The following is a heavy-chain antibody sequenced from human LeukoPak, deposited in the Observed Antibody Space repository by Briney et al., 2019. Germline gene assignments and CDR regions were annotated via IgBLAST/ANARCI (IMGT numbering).Heavy chain of an antibody. Sequence: QPGGSLRLSCAASGFTFSSFWMHWVRQAPGKGLEWVAVISYDGSNKYYADSVKGRFTISRDNSKNTLYLQMNSLRAEDTAVYYCAKDGRSSNWNDAQVDYYGMDVWGQGTTVTVSS. CDR1: GFTFSSFW. V-gene: IGHV3-30*18. CDR3: AKDGRSSNWNDAQVDYYGMDV. D-gene: IGHD1-1*01. J-gene: IGHJ6*02. CDR2: ISYDGSNK.